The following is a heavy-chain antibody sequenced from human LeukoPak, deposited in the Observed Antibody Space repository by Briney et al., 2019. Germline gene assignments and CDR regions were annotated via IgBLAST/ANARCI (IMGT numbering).Heavy chain of an antibody. Sequence: GESLKLSCKGSGYRFTSYWVGCVSQMPGKGLEWMGIIYPGDFDTRYSPSFQGQVTISADNSSSNAYLQWSSLKASDAAIDYCARTPYCSSTSCFYAFDIWGQGTMVTVSS. J-gene: IGHJ3*02. CDR1: GYRFTSYW. CDR2: IYPGDFDT. D-gene: IGHD2-2*01. V-gene: IGHV5-51*01. CDR3: ARTPYCSSTSCFYAFDI.